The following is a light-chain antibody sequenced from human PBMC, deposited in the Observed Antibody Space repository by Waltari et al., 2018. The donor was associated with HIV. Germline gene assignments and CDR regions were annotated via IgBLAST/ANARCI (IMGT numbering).Light chain of an antibody. CDR3: QAWDSSSVV. V-gene: IGLV3-1*01. J-gene: IGLJ3*02. Sequence: SYELTQPPAVFVSPGQTASITCSGQKLKNKYVSWYQQKPGQSSMLVIYQHTRRPSGSPERFSGSSSGNTATLTIRATQAVDEGDYYCQAWDSSSVVFGGGTRVTVL. CDR2: QHT. CDR1: KLKNKY.